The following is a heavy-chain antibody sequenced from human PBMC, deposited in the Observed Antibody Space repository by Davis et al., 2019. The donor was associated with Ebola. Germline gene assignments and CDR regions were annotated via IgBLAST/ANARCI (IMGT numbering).Heavy chain of an antibody. D-gene: IGHD6-13*01. J-gene: IGHJ4*02. V-gene: IGHV3-48*04. CDR2: ISSSSSTI. CDR3: ARDPEVEGSSWYFDY. CDR1: GFTFSSYS. Sequence: GGSLRLSCAASGFTFSSYSMNWVRQAPGKGLEWVSYISSSSSTIYYADSVKGRFTISRDNAKNSLYLQMNSLRAEDTAVYYCARDPEVEGSSWYFDYWGQGTLVTVSS.